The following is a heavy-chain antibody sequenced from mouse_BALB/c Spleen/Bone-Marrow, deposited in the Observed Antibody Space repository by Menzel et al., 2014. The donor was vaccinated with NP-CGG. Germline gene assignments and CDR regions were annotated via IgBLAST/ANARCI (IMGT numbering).Heavy chain of an antibody. CDR3: TRWGVYGSSFMDY. D-gene: IGHD1-1*01. Sequence: VHVKQSGTVLARPGASVKMSCKASGYTFTSYWMHWVKQRPGQGLEWIGAIYPGNSDTSYNQKFKGKAKLTAVTSTNTAYMELSSLTNEDSAVYFCTRWGVYGSSFMDYCGQGTSVTVSS. V-gene: IGHV1-5*01. J-gene: IGHJ4*01. CDR2: IYPGNSDT. CDR1: GYTFTSYW.